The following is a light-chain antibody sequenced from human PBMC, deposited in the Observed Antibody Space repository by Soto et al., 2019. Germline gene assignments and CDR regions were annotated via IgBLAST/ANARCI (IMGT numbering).Light chain of an antibody. CDR2: EVS. J-gene: IGLJ3*02. V-gene: IGLV2-14*01. Sequence: QSALTKPASVSGSPGQSITISCTGTSSDVGGYKSVSWYQQHPGKAPKLMIYEVSNRPSGVSNRFSGFKSGNTASLTISGLQAEDEADYFCLSYTSSNSWVFGGGTQLTVL. CDR3: LSYTSSNSWV. CDR1: SSDVGGYKS.